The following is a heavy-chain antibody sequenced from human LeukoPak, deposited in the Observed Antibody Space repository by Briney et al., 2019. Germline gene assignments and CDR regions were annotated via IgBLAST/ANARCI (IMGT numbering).Heavy chain of an antibody. J-gene: IGHJ4*02. Sequence: PSETLSLTCAVYGGSFSDYYWSWIRQPPGKGLEWIGEINHSGSTNYNPSLKSRVTISVDTSKNQFSLKLSSVTAADTAVYYCALLVATGGSADPFDYWGQGTLVTVSS. D-gene: IGHD5-12*01. CDR2: INHSGST. CDR3: ALLVATGGSADPFDY. V-gene: IGHV4-34*01. CDR1: GGSFSDYY.